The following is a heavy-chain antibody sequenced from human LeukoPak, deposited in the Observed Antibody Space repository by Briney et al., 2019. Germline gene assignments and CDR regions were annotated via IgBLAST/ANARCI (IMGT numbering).Heavy chain of an antibody. V-gene: IGHV3-74*01. D-gene: IGHD2/OR15-2a*01. CDR3: ARGHIVIVPSPTDY. J-gene: IGHJ4*02. Sequence: GGSLRLSCAASGFTFSNFWMHWVRQAPGKGLVWGALIYGDGSFTRYADSVKGRFTISRDSAKNSLYLQMNSLRAGDTAVYYCARGHIVIVPSPTDYWGQGTLVTVSS. CDR2: IYGDGSFT. CDR1: GFTFSNFW.